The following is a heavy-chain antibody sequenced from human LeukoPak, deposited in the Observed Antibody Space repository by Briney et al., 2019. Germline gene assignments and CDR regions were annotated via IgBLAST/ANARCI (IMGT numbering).Heavy chain of an antibody. CDR2: IYSGGST. Sequence: GGSLRLSCAASGFTFSDYNMRWIRQAPGKGLEWVSVIYSGGSTYYADSVKGRFTISRDNSKNTLYLQMNSLRAEDTAVYYCAKDEGPYSYGYLDYWGQGTLVTVSS. D-gene: IGHD5-18*01. CDR3: AKDEGPYSYGYLDY. V-gene: IGHV3-53*01. CDR1: GFTFSDYN. J-gene: IGHJ4*02.